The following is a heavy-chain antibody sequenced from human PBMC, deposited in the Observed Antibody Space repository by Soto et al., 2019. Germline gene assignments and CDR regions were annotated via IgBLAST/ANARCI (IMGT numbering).Heavy chain of an antibody. CDR1: GFTFRSYA. D-gene: IGHD3-10*01. V-gene: IGHV3-23*01. CDR3: ATRGGPPRARED. CDR2: ISGSGNTT. J-gene: IGHJ4*02. Sequence: EVQLLESGGGLVQPGGSLRLSCAASGFTFRSYAMSWVRQGPGEGLDWVSAISGSGNTTYYAESVKGRFTISRDNSKNSLFLQMNSLRAEDTAVYYCATRGGPPRAREDWGQGILVSVSS.